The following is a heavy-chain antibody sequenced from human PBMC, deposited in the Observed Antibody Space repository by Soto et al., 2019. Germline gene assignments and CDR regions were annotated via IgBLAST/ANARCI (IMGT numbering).Heavy chain of an antibody. Sequence: ASVKVSCKASGYTFTGYYMRWVRQAPGQGLEWMGWINPNSGGTNYAQKFQGRVTMTRDTSISTAYMELSRLRSDDTAVYYCARDRVRGVNLYYYYGMDVWGQGTTVTVSS. J-gene: IGHJ6*02. CDR3: ARDRVRGVNLYYYYGMDV. V-gene: IGHV1-2*02. CDR2: INPNSGGT. D-gene: IGHD3-10*01. CDR1: GYTFTGYY.